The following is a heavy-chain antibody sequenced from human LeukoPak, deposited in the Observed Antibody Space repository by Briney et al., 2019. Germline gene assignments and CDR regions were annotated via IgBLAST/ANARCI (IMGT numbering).Heavy chain of an antibody. CDR2: IRNDGSNK. CDR1: GFTFSSYG. CDR3: AKESTHYGGGYFDY. V-gene: IGHV3-30*02. Sequence: GGSLTLSCAASGFTFSSYGMHWVRQAPGKGLEWVAFIRNDGSNKYYADSVKGRFTISRDNSKNTLYLQMNSLTAEDTAVYYCAKESTHYGGGYFDYWGQGTLVTVSS. J-gene: IGHJ4*02. D-gene: IGHD4-17*01.